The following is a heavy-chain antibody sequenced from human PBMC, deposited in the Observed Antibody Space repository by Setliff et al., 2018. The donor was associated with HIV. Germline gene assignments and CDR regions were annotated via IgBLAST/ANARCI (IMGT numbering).Heavy chain of an antibody. CDR1: GYTFISYD. CDR3: ARDEGSGWPLDY. Sequence: GASVKVSCKASGYTFISYDINWVRQATGQGLEWMGWMNPNIGKTAYAQKFQGRVTITADKSTSTAYMELRSLRSEDTAVYYCARDEGSGWPLDYWGQGTLVTSPQ. V-gene: IGHV1-8*03. J-gene: IGHJ4*02. D-gene: IGHD6-19*01. CDR2: MNPNIGKT.